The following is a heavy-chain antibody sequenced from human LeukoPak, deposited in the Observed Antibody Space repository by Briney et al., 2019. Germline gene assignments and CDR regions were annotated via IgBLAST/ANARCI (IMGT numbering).Heavy chain of an antibody. CDR2: INTDGSEK. Sequence: PGGSLRLSCTASGFTFRTYWMNWIRQAPGKGLEWVANINTDGSEKYYVDSVKGRFTISRDNAKNSLYLQMNSLRAEDTAVYYCTRVSLYAFEDSWGQGTQVTVSS. J-gene: IGHJ4*02. V-gene: IGHV3-7*01. CDR3: TRVSLYAFEDS. D-gene: IGHD2-8*01. CDR1: GFTFRTYW.